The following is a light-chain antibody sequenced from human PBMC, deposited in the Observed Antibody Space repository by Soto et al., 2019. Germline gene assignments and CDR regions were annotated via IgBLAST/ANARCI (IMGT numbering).Light chain of an antibody. J-gene: IGLJ1*01. Sequence: QSVLTQPASVSGSPGQSITISCTGTSSDIGGYNYVSWYRQHPGNAPKLLIYDVTHRPAGVSSRFSGSKSGSTASLTISGLQAEDEADYFCTSYTGTTTLYVFGTGTKV. CDR2: DVT. V-gene: IGLV2-14*03. CDR3: TSYTGTTTLYV. CDR1: SSDIGGYNY.